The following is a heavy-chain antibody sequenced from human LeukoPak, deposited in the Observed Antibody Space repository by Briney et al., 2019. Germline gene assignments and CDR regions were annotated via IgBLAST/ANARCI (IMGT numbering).Heavy chain of an antibody. CDR3: AKVGYYDSSGYYY. CDR2: ISGSGGST. Sequence: GGSLRLSCAASGFTFSSYAMSWVRQAPGKGLEWVSAISGSGGSTYYADSVKGRFTISRDNSKNTLYQQMNSLRAEDTAVYYCAKVGYYDSSGYYYWGQGTLVTVSS. D-gene: IGHD3-22*01. J-gene: IGHJ4*02. V-gene: IGHV3-23*01. CDR1: GFTFSSYA.